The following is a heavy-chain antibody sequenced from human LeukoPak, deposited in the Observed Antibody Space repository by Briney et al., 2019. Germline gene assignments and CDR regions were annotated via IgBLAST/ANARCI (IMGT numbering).Heavy chain of an antibody. J-gene: IGHJ6*03. CDR2: IYYSGST. V-gene: IGHV4-59*01. CDR1: GGSISSYY. D-gene: IGHD5-18*01. CDR3: ARTTEGGYTYDYFYYYYMDV. Sequence: SSETLSLTCAVSGGSISSYYWSWIRQPPGKGLEWIGYIYYSGSTNYNPSLKSRVTISVDTSKNQFSLKLSSATAADTAVYYCARTTEGGYTYDYFYYYYMDVWGKGTTVTISS.